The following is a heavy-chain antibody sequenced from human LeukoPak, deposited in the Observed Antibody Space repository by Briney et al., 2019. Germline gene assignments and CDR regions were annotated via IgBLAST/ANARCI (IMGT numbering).Heavy chain of an antibody. CDR2: IHDSGNT. D-gene: IGHD2-8*01. J-gene: IGHJ4*02. V-gene: IGHV4-39*07. CDR1: GASIRSSDYY. CDR3: ARGRYNDGVYSKTDFDY. Sequence: PSETLSLTCTVSGASIRSSDYYWGWIRQPPGKGLEWIATIHDSGNTYYNPSLNSRGTISLDTSKNQFSLRLFSVTAADTAVYYCARGRYNDGVYSKTDFDYWGQGTLVTVSA.